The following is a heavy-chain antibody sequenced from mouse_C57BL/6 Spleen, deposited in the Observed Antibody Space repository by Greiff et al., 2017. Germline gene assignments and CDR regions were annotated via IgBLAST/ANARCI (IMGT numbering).Heavy chain of an antibody. CDR1: GYTFTSYG. CDR2: IYPRSGNT. Sequence: VKLMESGAELARPGASVKLSCKASGYTFTSYGISWVKQRTGQGLEWIGEIYPRSGNTYYNEKFKGKATLTADKSSSTAYMELRSLTSEDSAVYFCAREYGYDGDYFDYWGQGTTLTVSS. CDR3: AREYGYDGDYFDY. V-gene: IGHV1-81*01. D-gene: IGHD2-2*01. J-gene: IGHJ2*01.